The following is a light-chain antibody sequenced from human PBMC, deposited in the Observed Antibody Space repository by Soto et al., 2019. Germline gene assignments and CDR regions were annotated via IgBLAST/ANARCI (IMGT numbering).Light chain of an antibody. CDR3: QQYNNWPRT. V-gene: IGKV3-15*01. J-gene: IGKJ2*01. Sequence: EIVMTQSPATLSVSPGERATLSCRASQSVSSNLAWYQQKPGQAPRLLIYDASTRATGIPARFSGSRSGTEFTLTISSLQSEDFAVYYCQQYNNWPRTFGQWTTLQIK. CDR1: QSVSSN. CDR2: DAS.